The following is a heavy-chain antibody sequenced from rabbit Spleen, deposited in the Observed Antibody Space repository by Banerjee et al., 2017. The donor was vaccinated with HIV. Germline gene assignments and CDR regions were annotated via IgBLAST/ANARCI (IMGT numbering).Heavy chain of an antibody. D-gene: IGHD4-1*01. V-gene: IGHV1S40*01. Sequence: QSLEESGGDLVKPGASLTLTCTASGFSFSSSDYMCWVRQAPGKGLEWISCIGGSSSDKSGYASWAKGRFTISKTSSTTVTLQMTSLTAADTATYFCARETSSGWGIVSFYFNLWGPGTLVTVS. CDR3: ARETSSGWGIVSFYFNL. J-gene: IGHJ4*01. CDR1: GFSFSSSDY. CDR2: IGGSSSDKS.